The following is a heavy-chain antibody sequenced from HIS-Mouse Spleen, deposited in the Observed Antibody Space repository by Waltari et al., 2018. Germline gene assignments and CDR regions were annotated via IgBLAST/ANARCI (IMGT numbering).Heavy chain of an antibody. D-gene: IGHD6-13*01. CDR1: RRSISSSSYY. CDR2: IYYSGST. V-gene: IGHV4-39*07. CDR3: AREIPYSSSWYDWYFDL. J-gene: IGHJ2*01. Sequence: QLQLQESGPGLVKPSETLSLTCTVPRRSISSSSYYWGWIRQPPGKGLEWIGSIYYSGSTYYNPSLKSRVTISVDTSKNQFSLKLSSVTAADTAVYYCAREIPYSSSWYDWYFDLWGRGTLVTVSS.